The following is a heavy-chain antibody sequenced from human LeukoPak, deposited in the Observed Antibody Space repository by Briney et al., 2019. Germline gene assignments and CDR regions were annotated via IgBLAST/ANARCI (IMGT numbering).Heavy chain of an antibody. CDR2: IYSGGNT. J-gene: IGHJ6*03. V-gene: IGHV3-66*01. CDR1: GFTVSSNY. Sequence: GGSLRLSCAASGFTVSSNYMSWVRRAPGKGLEWVSVIYSGGNTYYADSVKGRFTISRDNAKNSLYLQMNSLRAEDTAVYYCARDRVAARQWGYYYYMDVWGKGTTVTVSS. CDR3: ARDRVAARQWGYYYYMDV. D-gene: IGHD6-6*01.